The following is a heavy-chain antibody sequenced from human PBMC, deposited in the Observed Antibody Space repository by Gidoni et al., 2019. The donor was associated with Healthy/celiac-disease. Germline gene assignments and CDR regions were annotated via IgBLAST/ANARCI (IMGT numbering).Heavy chain of an antibody. CDR1: WFTFSGYA. V-gene: IGHV3-73*01. CDR3: TNEAAAKYYFDY. J-gene: IGHJ4*02. D-gene: IGHD6-13*01. Sequence: EVQLVEYGGVLVQPGGSLELSFAASWFTFSGYAMYWVRQASGNGLEWVGRIRSKANSYATAYAASVKGRFTISRDDSKNTAYLQMNSLKTDDTAVYYCTNEAAAKYYFDYWGQGTLVTVSS. CDR2: IRSKANSYAT.